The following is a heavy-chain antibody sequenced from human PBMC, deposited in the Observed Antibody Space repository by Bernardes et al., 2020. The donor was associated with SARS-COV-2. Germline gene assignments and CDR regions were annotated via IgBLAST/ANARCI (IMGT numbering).Heavy chain of an antibody. D-gene: IGHD3-9*01. CDR1: GLTFSSYW. CDR2: LKGDGSQR. V-gene: IGHV3-7*01. J-gene: IGHJ4*02. CDR3: ARIDEGTGRDY. Sequence: GGSLRLSCAASGLTFSSYWVSWVRQAPGKGLEWVANLKGDGSQRSSVDSVMGRFTISRDNAKNLLSLQMNSLRAEDTAVYYCARIDEGTGRDYWGQGTLGTVSS.